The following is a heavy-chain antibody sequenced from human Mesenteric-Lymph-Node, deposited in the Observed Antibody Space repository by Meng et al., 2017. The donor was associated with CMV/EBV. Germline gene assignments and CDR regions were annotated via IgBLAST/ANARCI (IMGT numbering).Heavy chain of an antibody. D-gene: IGHD4-23*01. J-gene: IGHJ4*02. CDR1: GFTFSNYA. CDR2: ITYDGSYN. Sequence: GESLKISCAASGFTFSNYAMHWVRQAPGKGLEGVAIITYDGSYNYYVDSVKGRFTISRDNSKNTLYLQMNSLRAEDTAVYYCAKELGGYSPPLDYWGQGTLVTVSS. V-gene: IGHV3-30*04. CDR3: AKELGGYSPPLDY.